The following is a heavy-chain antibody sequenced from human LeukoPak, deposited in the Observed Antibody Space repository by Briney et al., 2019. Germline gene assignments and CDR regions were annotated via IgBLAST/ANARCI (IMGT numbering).Heavy chain of an antibody. CDR3: TTEEWVGATNYFDY. Sequence: GGSLRLSCAASGFTFSSYGMHWVRQAPGKGLEWVAVISYDGSNKYYADSVKGRFTISRNNSKNTLYLQMNSLKTEDTAVYYCTTEEWVGATNYFDYWGQGTLVTVSS. D-gene: IGHD1-26*01. CDR2: ISYDGSNK. J-gene: IGHJ4*02. V-gene: IGHV3-30*03. CDR1: GFTFSSYG.